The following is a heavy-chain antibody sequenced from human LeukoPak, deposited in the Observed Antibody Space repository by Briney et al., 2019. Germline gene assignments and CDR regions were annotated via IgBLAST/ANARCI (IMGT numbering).Heavy chain of an antibody. CDR1: GFTFSSYA. Sequence: GRSLGLSCAASGFTFSSYAMHWVRQAPGKGLEWVAVISYDGSNKYYADSVKGRFTISRDNSKNTLYLQMNSLRAEDTAVYYCVKGLVQTTMSYSVDYWGQGALVTVSS. V-gene: IGHV3-30-3*01. CDR3: VKGLVQTTMSYSVDY. D-gene: IGHD1-1*01. CDR2: ISYDGSNK. J-gene: IGHJ4*02.